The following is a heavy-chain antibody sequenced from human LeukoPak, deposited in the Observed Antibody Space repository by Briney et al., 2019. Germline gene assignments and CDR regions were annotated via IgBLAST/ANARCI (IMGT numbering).Heavy chain of an antibody. J-gene: IGHJ3*02. CDR1: GLSYSSYN. CDR3: ARDLEKSFDI. Sequence: GGSLRLSCAASGLSYSSYNMNWVRQAPGKGLEWVSSITSSSTYTFYADSVKGRFTISRDNSKNTLYLQMNSLRAEDTAVYYCARDLEKSFDIWGQGTMVTVSS. CDR2: ITSSSTYT. V-gene: IGHV3-21*01.